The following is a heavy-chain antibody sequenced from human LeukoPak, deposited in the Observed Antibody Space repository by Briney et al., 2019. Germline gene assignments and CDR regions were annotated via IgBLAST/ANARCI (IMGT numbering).Heavy chain of an antibody. J-gene: IGHJ4*02. CDR1: GGSFSSYY. CDR3: APALLGYCSGGSCSYYFDY. D-gene: IGHD2-15*01. CDR2: IYYSGST. V-gene: IGHV4-39*01. Sequence: KPSETLSLTCAVYGGSFSSYYWGWIRQPPGKGLEWIGSIYYSGSTYYNPSLKSRVTISVDTSKNQFSLKLSSVTAADTAVYYCAPALLGYCSGGSCSYYFDYWGQGTLVTVSS.